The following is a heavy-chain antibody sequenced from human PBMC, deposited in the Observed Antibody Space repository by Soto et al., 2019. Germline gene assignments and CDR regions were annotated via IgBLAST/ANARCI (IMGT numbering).Heavy chain of an antibody. J-gene: IGHJ4*02. D-gene: IGHD4-17*01. CDR3: ARDENGDYFDY. V-gene: IGHV3-7*03. CDR2: IRRSGSKK. CDR1: GFTFSSHW. Sequence: GGSLRLSCAASGFTFSSHWMSWVRQAPGKGLEWVSNIRRSGSKKHYADSVKGRFTISRDNAKNSLYLQMNSLRAEDTAVYYCARDENGDYFDYWGQGTLVTVSS.